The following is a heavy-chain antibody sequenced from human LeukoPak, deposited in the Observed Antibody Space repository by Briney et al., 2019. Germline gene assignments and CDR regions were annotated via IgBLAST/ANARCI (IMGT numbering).Heavy chain of an antibody. V-gene: IGHV4-59*01. CDR1: GGSISSYY. J-gene: IGHJ4*02. CDR3: ARAISGDYGTRRFDY. Sequence: PSETLSLTCTVSGGSISSYYWSWIRQPPGKGLEWIGYIYYSGSTNYNPSLKSRVTISVNTSKNQFSLKLSSVTAADTAVYYCARAISGDYGTRRFDYWGQGTLVTVSS. D-gene: IGHD4-17*01. CDR2: IYYSGST.